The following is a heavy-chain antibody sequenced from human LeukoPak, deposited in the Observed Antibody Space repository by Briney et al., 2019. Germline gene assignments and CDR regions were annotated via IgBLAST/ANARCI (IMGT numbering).Heavy chain of an antibody. Sequence: PGGSLRLSCAASGFTFSSYAMSWVRQAPGKGREWVSVISGSGGSTYYADSVKGGFTISRDNSKNTLYLQMNSLRAEDTAVYYCAKEGGYGRYPDYWGQGTLVTVSS. D-gene: IGHD5-18*01. CDR1: GFTFSSYA. CDR3: AKEGGYGRYPDY. J-gene: IGHJ4*02. CDR2: ISGSGGST. V-gene: IGHV3-23*01.